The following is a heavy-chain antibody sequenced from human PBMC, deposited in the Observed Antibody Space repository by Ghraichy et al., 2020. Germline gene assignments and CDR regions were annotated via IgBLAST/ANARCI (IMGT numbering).Heavy chain of an antibody. J-gene: IGHJ6*02. CDR1: GFTFSSYA. D-gene: IGHD2-8*01. V-gene: IGHV3-23*01. CDR2: ISGSGGST. CDR3: AKDVPVYAMVVYYYGMDV. Sequence: GGSLRLSCAASGFTFSSYAMSWVRQAPGKGLEWVSAISGSGGSTYYADSVKGRFTISRDNSKNTLYLQMNSLRAEDTAVYYCAKDVPVYAMVVYYYGMDVWGQGTTVTVSS.